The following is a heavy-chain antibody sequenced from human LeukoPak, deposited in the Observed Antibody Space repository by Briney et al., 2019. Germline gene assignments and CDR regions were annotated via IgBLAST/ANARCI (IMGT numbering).Heavy chain of an antibody. CDR3: ARVRGDYYFDY. CDR2: IKQAGSEK. D-gene: IGHD4-17*01. J-gene: IGHJ4*02. Sequence: GGSLRLSCAASGFSFGSYWMTWVRQAPGKGLEWVANIKQAGSEKYYVDSVKGRFTISRDNAKNSLFLQMNSLRAEDTAVHYCARVRGDYYFDYWGQGTLVTVSS. CDR1: GFSFGSYW. V-gene: IGHV3-7*01.